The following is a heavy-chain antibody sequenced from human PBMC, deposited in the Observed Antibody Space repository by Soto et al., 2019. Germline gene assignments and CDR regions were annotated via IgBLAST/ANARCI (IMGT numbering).Heavy chain of an antibody. Sequence: QVQLQESGPGLVKPSETLSLTCTVSGGSISSYYWSWIRQPPGKGLEWIGYIYYSGSTNYNPSLKSRVTIPVDTSKNQFSLKLNSVTAADTAVYYCESSGYSGSWYSYYAMDVWGQGTTVTVSS. CDR3: ESSGYSGSWYSYYAMDV. J-gene: IGHJ6*02. D-gene: IGHD6-13*01. V-gene: IGHV4-59*01. CDR2: IYYSGST. CDR1: GGSISSYY.